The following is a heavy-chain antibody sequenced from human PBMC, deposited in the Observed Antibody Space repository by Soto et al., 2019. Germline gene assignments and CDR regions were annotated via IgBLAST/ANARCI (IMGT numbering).Heavy chain of an antibody. D-gene: IGHD6-6*01. CDR3: ARTAGIAARPTDYYYYGMDV. J-gene: IGHJ6*01. V-gene: IGHV3-30-3*01. CDR1: GFTFSSYA. Sequence: QVQLVESGGGVVQPGRSLRLSCAASGFTFSSYAMHWVRQAPGKGLEWVAVISYDGSNKYYADSVKGRFTISRDNSKNTLYLQMNSLRAEDTAVYYCARTAGIAARPTDYYYYGMDVW. CDR2: ISYDGSNK.